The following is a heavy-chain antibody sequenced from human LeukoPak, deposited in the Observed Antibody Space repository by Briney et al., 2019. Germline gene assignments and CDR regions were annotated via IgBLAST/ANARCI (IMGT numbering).Heavy chain of an antibody. CDR2: IKSKTDGGTT. CDR3: TTDGGITIRPLFDF. Sequence: PGGSLRLSCAASGITFTSAWMGWVRQALGKGLEWVGRIKSKTDGGTTDYAAPVRGRFTISTDDSKITSYLQMNNLKIEGTAVYYCTTDGGITIRPLFDFWGQGTLVTVSS. CDR1: GITFTSAW. V-gene: IGHV3-15*01. J-gene: IGHJ4*02. D-gene: IGHD1-14*01.